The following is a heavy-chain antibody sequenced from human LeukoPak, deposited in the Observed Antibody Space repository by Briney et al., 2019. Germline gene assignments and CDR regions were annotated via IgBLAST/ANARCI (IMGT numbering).Heavy chain of an antibody. V-gene: IGHV4-59*08. J-gene: IGHJ3*02. Sequence: SETLSLTCTVSGGSISSYYWSWIRQPPGKGLEWIGYIYYSGSTKYNPSLKGRVTISVDTSKNQFSLKLSSVTAADTAVYFCARNVPELQQAFNIWGQGTMVTVSS. CDR3: ARNVPELQQAFNI. CDR2: IYYSGST. D-gene: IGHD1-26*01. CDR1: GGSISSYY.